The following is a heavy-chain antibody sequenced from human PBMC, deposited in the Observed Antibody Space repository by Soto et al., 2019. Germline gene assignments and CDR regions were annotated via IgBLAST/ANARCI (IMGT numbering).Heavy chain of an antibody. Sequence: PGGSLRLSCAASGFTFSSYSMNWVRQAPGKGLEWVSYISSSSSTIYYADSVKGRFTISRDNAKNSLYLQMNSLRDEDTAVYYCAISGFLEVVPAATNYYYYGMDVWGQGTTVTVSS. CDR3: AISGFLEVVPAATNYYYYGMDV. J-gene: IGHJ6*02. V-gene: IGHV3-48*02. CDR2: ISSSSSTI. D-gene: IGHD2-2*01. CDR1: GFTFSSYS.